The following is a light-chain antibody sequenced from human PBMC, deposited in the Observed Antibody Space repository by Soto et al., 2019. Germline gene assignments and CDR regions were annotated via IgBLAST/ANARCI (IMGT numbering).Light chain of an antibody. J-gene: IGKJ5*01. V-gene: IGKV3-15*01. Sequence: IVMTQSPVTLSVSPGDRATLSCWATQGVSTNLAWYQQKPGQAPRLLIYGASTRATGVPARFSGSGSGTEFTLNISSLQSEDFAVYYCQQYNNWPPRITFGQGTRLEIK. CDR1: QGVSTN. CDR3: QQYNNWPPRIT. CDR2: GAS.